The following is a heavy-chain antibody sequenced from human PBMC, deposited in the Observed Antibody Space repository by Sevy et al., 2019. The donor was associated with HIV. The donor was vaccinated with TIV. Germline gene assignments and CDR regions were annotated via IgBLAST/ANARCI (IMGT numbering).Heavy chain of an antibody. D-gene: IGHD1-26*01. CDR2: IKEDGSEI. CDR1: GFSFSSFW. Sequence: GGSLRLSCAASGFSFSSFWMSWVRQAPGKGLEWVANIKEDGSEINYVDSVKGRFTISRDNAKNSLYLQMNSLRVEDTAVYYCARDESSGSWSDHWGQGTLVTVSS. V-gene: IGHV3-7*01. CDR3: ARDESSGSWSDH. J-gene: IGHJ4*02.